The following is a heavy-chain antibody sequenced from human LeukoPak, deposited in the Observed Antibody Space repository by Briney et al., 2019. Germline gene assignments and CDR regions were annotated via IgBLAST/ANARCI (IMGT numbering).Heavy chain of an antibody. CDR2: INPNSGGT. CDR1: GYTFTGYY. CDR3: ARDPVTMVRGVIVDYGMDV. V-gene: IGHV1-2*02. J-gene: IGHJ6*02. Sequence: GASVKVSCKASGYTFTGYYMHWVRQAPAQGLEWMGWINPNSGGTNYAQKFQGRVTMTRDTSISTAYMELSRLRSDDTAVYYCARDPVTMVRGVIVDYGMDVWGQGTTVTVSS. D-gene: IGHD3-10*01.